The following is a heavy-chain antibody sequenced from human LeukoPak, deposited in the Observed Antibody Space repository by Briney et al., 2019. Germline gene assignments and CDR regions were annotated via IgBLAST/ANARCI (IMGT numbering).Heavy chain of an antibody. V-gene: IGHV3-64*01. CDR1: GFTLSNDA. J-gene: IGHJ4*02. CDR2: ISSNGGTT. D-gene: IGHD3-22*01. CDR3: ARSSGYGYYFDY. Sequence: VPPGGAPRLSRAAPGFTLSNDAMHLVRPAPGEGLENFSAISSNGGTTHYGNSVKGRFTISRDNSKNTLYLQMGSLRAEDMAVYFCARSSGYGYYFDYWGQGTLVTVSS.